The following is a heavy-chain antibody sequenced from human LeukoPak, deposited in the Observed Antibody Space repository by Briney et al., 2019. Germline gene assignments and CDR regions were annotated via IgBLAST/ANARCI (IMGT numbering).Heavy chain of an antibody. Sequence: GGSLRLSCTVSGFTVSTNSMSWVRQAPGKGLEWVSGISWNSGSIGYADSVKGRFTISRDNAKNSLYLQMNSLRAEDTALYYCAKDYGDYGVAFDIWGQGTMVTVSS. J-gene: IGHJ3*02. D-gene: IGHD4-17*01. CDR1: GFTVSTNS. V-gene: IGHV3-9*01. CDR3: AKDYGDYGVAFDI. CDR2: ISWNSGSI.